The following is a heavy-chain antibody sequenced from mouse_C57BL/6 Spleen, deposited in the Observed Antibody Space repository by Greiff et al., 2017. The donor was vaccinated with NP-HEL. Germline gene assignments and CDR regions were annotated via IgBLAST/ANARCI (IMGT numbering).Heavy chain of an antibody. D-gene: IGHD2-4*01. CDR3: ARGDYDGEGFDY. CDR2: ISSGSSTI. V-gene: IGHV5-17*01. CDR1: GFTFSDYG. Sequence: EVKLVESGGGLVKPGGSLKLSCAASGFTFSDYGMHWVRQAPEKGLEWVAYISSGSSTIYYADTVKGRFTISRDNAKNTLFLQMTSLRSEETAMYYCARGDYDGEGFDYWGQGTTLTVSS. J-gene: IGHJ2*01.